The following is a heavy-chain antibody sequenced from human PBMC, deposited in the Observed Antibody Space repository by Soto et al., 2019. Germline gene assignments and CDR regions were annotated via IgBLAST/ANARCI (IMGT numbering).Heavy chain of an antibody. J-gene: IGHJ6*03. D-gene: IGHD3-10*01. CDR3: ARVTHYYGSGKDYYYYYMDV. Sequence: SETLSLTCPVSGGSISSYYWSWIRQPPGKGLEWIGYIYYSGSTNYNPSLKSRVTISVDTSKNQFSLKLSSVTAADTAVYYCARVTHYYGSGKDYYYYYMDVWGKGTTVTVSS. CDR1: GGSISSYY. CDR2: IYYSGST. V-gene: IGHV4-59*01.